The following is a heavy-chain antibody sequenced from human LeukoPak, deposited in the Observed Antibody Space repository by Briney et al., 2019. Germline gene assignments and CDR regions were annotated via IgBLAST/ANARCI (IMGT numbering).Heavy chain of an antibody. Sequence: GGSLRLSCAASGFTFSSYEMNWVRQAPGKGLEWVSYISSSGSTIYYADSVKGRFTISRGNAKNSLYLQMNSLRAEDTAVYYCAREGGYGRDFDYWGQGTLVTVSS. CDR1: GFTFSSYE. D-gene: IGHD5-12*01. V-gene: IGHV3-48*03. CDR2: ISSSGSTI. J-gene: IGHJ4*02. CDR3: AREGGYGRDFDY.